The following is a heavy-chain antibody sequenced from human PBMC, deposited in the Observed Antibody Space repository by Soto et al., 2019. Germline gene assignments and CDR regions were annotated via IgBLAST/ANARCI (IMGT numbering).Heavy chain of an antibody. J-gene: IGHJ5*02. Sequence: SETLSLTCTVSGDSISSYYWSWIRQPPGKGLEWVGYLYYSGSTNYNPSLKSRVTISVDTSKNQFSLKLSSVTAADTAVYYCARAIAVAANWFDPWGQGTLVTVSS. CDR2: LYYSGST. CDR3: ARAIAVAANWFDP. CDR1: GDSISSYY. V-gene: IGHV4-59*01. D-gene: IGHD6-19*01.